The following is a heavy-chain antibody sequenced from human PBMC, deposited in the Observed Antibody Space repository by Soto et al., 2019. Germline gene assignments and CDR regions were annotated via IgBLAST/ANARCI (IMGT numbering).Heavy chain of an antibody. Sequence: EVQLVESGGGLVQPGGSLRLSCAVSGFTFSSFWMHWVRQAPGEGLVWVSRINNDGSSTSYADSVKGRVTISRDNAKTTLYLQMNSLRVEDTAMYYCAKRGVDTFGLSYWGQGTLVTVSS. CDR3: AKRGVDTFGLSY. CDR1: GFTFSSFW. CDR2: INNDGSST. V-gene: IGHV3-74*01. J-gene: IGHJ4*02. D-gene: IGHD3-10*01.